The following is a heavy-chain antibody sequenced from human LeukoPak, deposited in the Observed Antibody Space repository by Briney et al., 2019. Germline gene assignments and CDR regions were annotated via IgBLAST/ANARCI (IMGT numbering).Heavy chain of an antibody. D-gene: IGHD6-13*01. CDR2: IDPSDSHT. J-gene: IGHJ3*02. CDR3: ASPRPSSSWFGEAFDI. CDR1: GYRFASYW. V-gene: IGHV5-10-1*01. Sequence: GESLNISCKGSGYRFASYWISWVRQMPGKGLEWGGRIDPSDSHTNYSPSFQGHVTISGDKSISTAYLQWSSLKASDTAMYYCASPRPSSSWFGEAFDIWGQGTMVTVSS.